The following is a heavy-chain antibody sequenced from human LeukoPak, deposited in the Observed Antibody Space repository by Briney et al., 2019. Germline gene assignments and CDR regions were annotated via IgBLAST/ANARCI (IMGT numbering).Heavy chain of an antibody. D-gene: IGHD1-1*01. V-gene: IGHV4-61*02. CDR2: IYTSGST. CDR1: GGSISSGSYY. Sequence: PSETLSLTCTVSGGSISSGSYYWSWIRQPAGKGLEWIGRIYTSGSTNYNPSLKSRVTISVDTSKNQFSLKLSSVTAAGTAVYYCARGYDVRGYYYYYYMDVWGKGTTVTVSS. J-gene: IGHJ6*03. CDR3: ARGYDVRGYYYYYYMDV.